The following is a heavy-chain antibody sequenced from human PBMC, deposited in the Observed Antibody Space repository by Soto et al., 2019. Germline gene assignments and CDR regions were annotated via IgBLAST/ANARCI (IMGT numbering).Heavy chain of an antibody. CDR3: AKSEASGELFQPFDY. J-gene: IGHJ4*02. D-gene: IGHD3-10*01. CDR1: GFTFSSYA. Sequence: EVQLLESGGGLVQPGGSLRLSCAASGFTFSSYAMSWVRQAPGKGLEWVSAISGSGGSTYYADSVKVRFTISRDNSKNTLYLQMNSLRAEDTAVYYCAKSEASGELFQPFDYWGQGTLVTVSS. CDR2: ISGSGGST. V-gene: IGHV3-23*01.